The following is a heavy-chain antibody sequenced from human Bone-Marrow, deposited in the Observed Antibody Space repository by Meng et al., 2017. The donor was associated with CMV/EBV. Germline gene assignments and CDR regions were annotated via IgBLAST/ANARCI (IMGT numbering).Heavy chain of an antibody. J-gene: IGHJ6*02. CDR1: GGSFSGYY. CDR3: AREGGSLDV. V-gene: IGHV4-34*01. CDR2: INHSGST. Sequence: SHTLSLTCAVYGGSFSGYYWSWIRQPPGKGLEWIGEINHSGSTNYNPSLKSRVTISVDTSKNQFSLKLSSVTAADTAVYYCAREGGSLDVWGQGPTVTVSS. D-gene: IGHD1-26*01.